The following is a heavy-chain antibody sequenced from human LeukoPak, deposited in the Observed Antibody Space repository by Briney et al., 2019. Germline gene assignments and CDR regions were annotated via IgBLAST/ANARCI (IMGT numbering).Heavy chain of an antibody. CDR3: ARKYYYDL. Sequence: SSETLSPTCTVSGGSISSYYWSWIRQPPGKGLEWIGYIYYSGSTNYNPSLKSRITISVDTSKNQFSLKLSSVTAADTAVYYCARKYYYDLWGQGTLVTVSS. CDR2: IYYSGST. V-gene: IGHV4-59*01. CDR1: GGSISSYY. J-gene: IGHJ4*02. D-gene: IGHD3-22*01.